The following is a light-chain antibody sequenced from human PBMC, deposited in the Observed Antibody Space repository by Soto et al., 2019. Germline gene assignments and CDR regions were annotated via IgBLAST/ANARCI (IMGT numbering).Light chain of an antibody. CDR1: QSVSVN. V-gene: IGKV3-15*01. Sequence: EIVMTQSPGTLSVSPGERATLSCRASQSVSVNLAWYQQKPGQAPRLLIYGVSTRATGIPARFSGSESGTEFTITSSSLQSEDVAVYYCQQYNDCPFTFGPGTKVDIK. CDR2: GVS. J-gene: IGKJ3*01. CDR3: QQYNDCPFT.